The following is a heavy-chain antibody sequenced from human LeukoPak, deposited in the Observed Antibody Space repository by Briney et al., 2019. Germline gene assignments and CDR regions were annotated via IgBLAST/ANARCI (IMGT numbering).Heavy chain of an antibody. D-gene: IGHD2-21*01. CDR1: GYTFTGYY. J-gene: IGHJ4*02. CDR2: IIPVLDIA. CDR3: ARDTYCGGDCYFFFDY. V-gene: IGHV1-69*04. Sequence: ASVKVSCKASGYTFTGYYMHWVRQAPGQGLEWMGRIIPVLDIANYAQKFQGRVTITADKSTSTAYMELSSLRSEDTAVYYCARDTYCGGDCYFFFDYWGQGTLVTVSS.